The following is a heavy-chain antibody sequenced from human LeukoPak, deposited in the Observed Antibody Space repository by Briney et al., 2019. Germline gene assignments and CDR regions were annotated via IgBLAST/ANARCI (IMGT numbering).Heavy chain of an antibody. D-gene: IGHD5-24*01. CDR3: ARHMKMAGWYYYYMDV. V-gene: IGHV5-51*01. J-gene: IGHJ6*03. CDR1: GYSFTSYW. CDR2: IYPGDSDT. Sequence: GESLKISCKGSGYSFTSYWIGWVRQMPGKGLEWTGIIYPGDSDTRYSPSFQGQVAISADKSISTAYLQWSSLKASDTAMYYCARHMKMAGWYYYYMDVWGKGTTVTVSS.